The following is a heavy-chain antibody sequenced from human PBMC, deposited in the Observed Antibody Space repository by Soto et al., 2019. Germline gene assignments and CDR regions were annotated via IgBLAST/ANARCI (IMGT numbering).Heavy chain of an antibody. CDR2: INQDGSES. V-gene: IGHV3-7*01. CDR3: ARWVGGSTPFDY. D-gene: IGHD2-15*01. Sequence: EVQLAESGGGLVQPGGSLRLYCAASRFTFSGYWMSWVRQAPGKGLEWVANINQDGSESHYADSVKGRFTISRDNAQNSLYLQMNSLRAEDTAVYYCARWVGGSTPFDYWGQGALVTVSS. J-gene: IGHJ4*02. CDR1: RFTFSGYW.